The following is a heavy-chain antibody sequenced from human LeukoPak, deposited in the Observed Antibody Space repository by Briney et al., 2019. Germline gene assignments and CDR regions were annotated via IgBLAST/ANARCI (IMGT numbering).Heavy chain of an antibody. J-gene: IGHJ1*01. CDR1: GFTFSSYS. D-gene: IGHD3-22*01. CDR2: ISSSSSYI. Sequence: PGGSLRLSCAASGFTFSSYSMNWVRQAPGKGLEWVSSISSSSSYIYYADSVKGRFTISRDNAKTSLYLQMNSLRAEDTAVYYCARDRPEPSNAWYYYDSSGYSYFQHWGQGTLVTVSS. CDR3: ARDRPEPSNAWYYYDSSGYSYFQH. V-gene: IGHV3-21*01.